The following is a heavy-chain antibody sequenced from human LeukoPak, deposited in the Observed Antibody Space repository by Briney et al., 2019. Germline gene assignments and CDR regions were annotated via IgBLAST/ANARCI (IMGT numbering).Heavy chain of an antibody. J-gene: IGHJ4*02. CDR1: GGSISSRSYY. Sequence: PSETLSLTCTVSGGSISSRSYYWGWIRQPPGKGLEWIGSLYYSGSTYYNPSLKSRVTISVDTSKNQFSLKLSSVTAADTAVYYCARRPLRYFDWLPFDYWGQGTLVTVSS. V-gene: IGHV4-39*07. CDR2: LYYSGST. D-gene: IGHD3-9*01. CDR3: ARRPLRYFDWLPFDY.